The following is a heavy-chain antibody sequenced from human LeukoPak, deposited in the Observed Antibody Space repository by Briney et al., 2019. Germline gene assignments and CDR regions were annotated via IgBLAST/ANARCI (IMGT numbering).Heavy chain of an antibody. V-gene: IGHV3-48*03. D-gene: IGHD2-15*01. CDR1: GFTFSSYE. CDR2: ISSSGRSI. CDR3: ARVRYCSGGSCYGNWYDP. J-gene: IGHJ5*02. Sequence: QAGGSLRLSCAASGFTFSSYEMNWVRQAPGKGLEWVSYISSSGRSINYADSVRGRFTISRDNGKNSLYLQINSLRADDTAVYYCARVRYCSGGSCYGNWYDPWGQGTLVTVSS.